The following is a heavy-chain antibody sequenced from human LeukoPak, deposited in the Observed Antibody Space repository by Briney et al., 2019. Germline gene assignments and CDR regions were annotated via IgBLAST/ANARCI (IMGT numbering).Heavy chain of an antibody. CDR2: LYSGGTT. V-gene: IGHV3-66*01. CDR3: ARDTAVTLDY. CDR1: GFTVSRNY. J-gene: IGHJ4*02. D-gene: IGHD4-17*01. Sequence: GGSLRLSCAASGFTVSRNYMSWVRQAPGKGLEWVSVLYSGGTTYYADSVKGRFTISRDDSKNTLYLQMNSLRAGDTAVYYCARDTAVTLDYWGQGTLVTVSS.